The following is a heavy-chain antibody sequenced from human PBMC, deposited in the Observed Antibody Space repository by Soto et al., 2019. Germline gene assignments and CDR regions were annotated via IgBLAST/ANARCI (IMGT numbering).Heavy chain of an antibody. Sequence: PSETLSLTCTVSGGSISSYYWSWIRQPPGKGLEWIGYIYYSGSTNYNPSLKSRVTISVDTSKNQFSLKLSSVTAADTAVYYCAIQSGTVDYWGKGTLVTVSS. CDR2: IYYSGST. J-gene: IGHJ4*02. D-gene: IGHD1-1*01. V-gene: IGHV4-59*01. CDR3: AIQSGTVDY. CDR1: GGSISSYY.